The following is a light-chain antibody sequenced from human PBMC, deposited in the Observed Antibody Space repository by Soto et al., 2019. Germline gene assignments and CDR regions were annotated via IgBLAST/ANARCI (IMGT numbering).Light chain of an antibody. V-gene: IGKV3-11*01. CDR1: QSVSSS. CDR3: QQRSSCPPLT. J-gene: IGKJ4*01. Sequence: EIVLTQSPATLSLSPGERATLSCRASQSVSSSLAWYQLKPGQAPRLLIFDAVNSGPGVPGRFSCSGSGTDFNLTLSSREPEDDDLDYCQQRSSCPPLTFGRGTKVEIK. CDR2: DAV.